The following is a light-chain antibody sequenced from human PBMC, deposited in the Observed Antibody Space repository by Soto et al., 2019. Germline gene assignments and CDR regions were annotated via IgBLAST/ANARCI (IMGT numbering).Light chain of an antibody. Sequence: EVVLTQSPGTLSLSPGERATVSCRASQRLSTSYLAWFQQKPGQAPRLLIYGASGRATGIPDRFSGSGSGTDFTLTISRLEPEDFAVYYCQQYDSSPWTFGQGTKVEVK. CDR3: QQYDSSPWT. CDR2: GAS. V-gene: IGKV3-20*01. J-gene: IGKJ1*01. CDR1: QRLSTSY.